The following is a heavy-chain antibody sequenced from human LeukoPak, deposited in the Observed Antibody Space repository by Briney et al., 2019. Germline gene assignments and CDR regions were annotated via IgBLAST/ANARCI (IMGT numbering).Heavy chain of an antibody. Sequence: GGSLRLSCAASGFTFSSYGMHWVRQAPGKGLEWVAFIRYDGSNKYYADSVKGRFTISRDNSKNTLYLQFNSLRAEDTAVYYCAKSRLVVTAFDSWGQGTLVTVSS. CDR3: AKSRLVVTAFDS. CDR2: IRYDGSNK. V-gene: IGHV3-30*02. D-gene: IGHD4-23*01. J-gene: IGHJ4*02. CDR1: GFTFSSYG.